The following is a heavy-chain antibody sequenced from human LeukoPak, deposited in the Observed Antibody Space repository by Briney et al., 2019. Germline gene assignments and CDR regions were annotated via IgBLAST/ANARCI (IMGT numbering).Heavy chain of an antibody. CDR3: ARVGQYGIDV. J-gene: IGHJ6*02. CDR2: IYYSGST. Sequence: SETLSLTCTVSSGSISRYFWSWIRQPPGKGLEWIGYIYYSGSTNYNPSLTSRVTISVDTSKNRISFKLSSVTAADTAVYYCARVGQYGIDVWGQGTTVTVSS. CDR1: SGSISRYF. V-gene: IGHV4-59*12.